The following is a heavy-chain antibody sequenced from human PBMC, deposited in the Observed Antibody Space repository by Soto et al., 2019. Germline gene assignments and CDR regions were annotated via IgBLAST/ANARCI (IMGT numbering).Heavy chain of an antibody. CDR3: ARRATTSAGYFDL. CDR2: IKQDGSEK. V-gene: IGHV3-7*01. Sequence: PGGSLRLSCAASEFTFSSYWMSWVRQAPGKGLEWVANIKQDGSEKNYQDSVKGRLTISRDNTKNPLSLQMSSLRAEDTAVYYCARRATTSAGYFDLWGRGILVTVSS. J-gene: IGHJ2*01. CDR1: EFTFSSYW. D-gene: IGHD1-26*01.